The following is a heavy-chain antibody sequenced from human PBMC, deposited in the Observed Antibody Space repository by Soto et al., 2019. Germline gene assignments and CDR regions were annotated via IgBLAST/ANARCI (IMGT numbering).Heavy chain of an antibody. J-gene: IGHJ3*02. V-gene: IGHV2-5*02. CDR1: GFSLSTTGVA. CDR3: AFRLTSPYYYEGSDYPQVFEI. CDR2: IYWDDDK. D-gene: IGHD3-22*01. Sequence: QITLKESGPALVKPAQTLTLTCTFSGFSLSTTGVAVGWIRQPPGKALEWLALIYWDDDKRYSPSLKSRLTITKDTSENQVVLRMTIFDPVDTATYYLAFRLTSPYYYEGSDYPQVFEIWGQGTMVTVSS.